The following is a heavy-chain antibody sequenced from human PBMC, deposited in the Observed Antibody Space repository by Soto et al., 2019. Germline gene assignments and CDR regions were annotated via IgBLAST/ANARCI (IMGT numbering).Heavy chain of an antibody. V-gene: IGHV3-15*01. J-gene: IGHJ6*03. CDR1: GFTFSNAW. CDR2: IKSKTDGGTT. D-gene: IGHD2-2*01. Sequence: GGSLRLSCAASGFTFSNAWMSWVRQAPGKGLEWVGRIKSKTDGGTTDYAAPVKGRFTISRDDSKNTLYLQMNSLKTEDTAVYYCTTAGYCSSTSCFRYGYMDVWGKGTTVTVSS. CDR3: TTAGYCSSTSCFRYGYMDV.